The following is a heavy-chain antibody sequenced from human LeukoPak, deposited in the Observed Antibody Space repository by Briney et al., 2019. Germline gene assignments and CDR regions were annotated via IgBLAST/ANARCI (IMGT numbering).Heavy chain of an antibody. V-gene: IGHV3-30*04. CDR3: ARGQLQYYYYIDV. Sequence: PGGSLRLSCAASGFTFINHAMHWVRQAPGKGLEWVAGITYDGSKKYHADSVKGRCTISRDNSKKTLFLEMNSLRAEDTAVYYCARGQLQYYYYIDVWGKGITVTVSS. J-gene: IGHJ6*03. CDR2: ITYDGSKK. D-gene: IGHD2-2*02. CDR1: GFTFINHA.